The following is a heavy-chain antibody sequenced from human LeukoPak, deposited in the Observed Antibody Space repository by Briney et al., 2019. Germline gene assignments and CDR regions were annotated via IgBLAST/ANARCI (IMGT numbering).Heavy chain of an antibody. CDR3: ASVDSSSHYYYYYYGMDV. CDR1: GGSISSYY. CDR2: INHSGST. V-gene: IGHV4-34*01. D-gene: IGHD6-6*01. Sequence: SETLSLTCTVSGGSISSYYWSWIRQPPGKGLEWIGEINHSGSTNYNPFLKSRVTISVDTSKNQFSLKLSSVTAADTAVYYCASVDSSSHYYYYYYGMDVWGQGTTVTVSS. J-gene: IGHJ6*02.